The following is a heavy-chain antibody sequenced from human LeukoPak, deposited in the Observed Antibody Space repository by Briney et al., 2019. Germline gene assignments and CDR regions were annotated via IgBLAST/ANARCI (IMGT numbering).Heavy chain of an antibody. D-gene: IGHD6-19*01. J-gene: IGHJ6*02. CDR2: ISSSSSYI. CDR3: ARGRGTGSSDYYYYGMDV. Sequence: GGSLRLSCEASGFTFSSYSMNWVRQAPGKGLEWVSSISSSSSYIYYADSVKGRFTISRDNAKNSLYLQMNSLRAEDTAVYYCARGRGTGSSDYYYYGMDVWGQGTTVTVSS. V-gene: IGHV3-21*01. CDR1: GFTFSSYS.